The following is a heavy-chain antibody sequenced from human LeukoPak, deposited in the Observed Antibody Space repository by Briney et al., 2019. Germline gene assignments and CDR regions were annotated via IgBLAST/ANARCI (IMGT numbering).Heavy chain of an antibody. CDR2: IWYDGSHE. J-gene: IGHJ4*02. D-gene: IGHD3-16*01. Sequence: GRSLRLSCAASGFTFSSYGMHGVRQAPGKGVEGVAFIWYDGSHEYYADSVKGRFTISRDNSKNTLYLQMNSLRAEDTAVYYCARHRGSYWDYWGQGTLVTVSS. CDR3: ARHRGSYWDY. CDR1: GFTFSSYG. V-gene: IGHV3-33*01.